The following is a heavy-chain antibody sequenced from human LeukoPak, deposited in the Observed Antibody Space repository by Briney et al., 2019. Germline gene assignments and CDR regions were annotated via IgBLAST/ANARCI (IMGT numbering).Heavy chain of an antibody. D-gene: IGHD3-10*01. Sequence: GGSLRLSCAASGFMFNTYWMHWVRQAPGKGPVWVSRINSDGSTTDYAGSVKGRFTVSRDNAKNTMNLQMSSLGAEDSAVYYCVRSIDYNGDFSSYFYGMDVWGQGTTVTVSS. CDR3: VRSIDYNGDFSSYFYGMDV. J-gene: IGHJ6*02. CDR1: GFMFNTYW. CDR2: INSDGSTT. V-gene: IGHV3-74*01.